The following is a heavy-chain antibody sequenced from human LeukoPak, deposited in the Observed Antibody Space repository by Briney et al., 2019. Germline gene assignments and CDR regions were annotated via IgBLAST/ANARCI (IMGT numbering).Heavy chain of an antibody. Sequence: GGSLRLSCAASGFTFSSFPMSWVRQAPGTGLEWVSIIGGNGGGTYYADSVKGRFTISRDNSKNTLYLQMNSLRAEDTAVYFCAKERATTTSFDYWGQGSLVTVSS. CDR1: GFTFSSFP. CDR2: IGGNGGGT. J-gene: IGHJ4*02. D-gene: IGHD4-11*01. CDR3: AKERATTTSFDY. V-gene: IGHV3-23*01.